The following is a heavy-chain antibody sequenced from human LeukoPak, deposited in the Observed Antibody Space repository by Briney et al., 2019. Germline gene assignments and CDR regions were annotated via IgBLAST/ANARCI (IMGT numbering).Heavy chain of an antibody. V-gene: IGHV4-34*01. CDR2: IYHSGST. CDR3: ARDSLYYYDSSGYYPHLFDY. J-gene: IGHJ4*02. CDR1: GGSFSGYY. D-gene: IGHD3-22*01. Sequence: PSETLSLTCAVYGGSFSGYYWSWIRQPPGKGLEWIGSIYHSGSTYYNPSLKSRVTISVDTSKNQFSLKLSSVTAADTAVYYCARDSLYYYDSSGYYPHLFDYWGQGTLVTVSS.